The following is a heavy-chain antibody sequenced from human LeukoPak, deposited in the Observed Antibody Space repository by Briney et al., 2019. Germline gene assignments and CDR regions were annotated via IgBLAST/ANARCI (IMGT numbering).Heavy chain of an antibody. Sequence: SETLSLTCAVYGGSFSGYYWSWIRQPPGKGLEWIGEINHSGSTNYNPSLKSRGTISVDTSKNQFSLKLSSVTAADTAVYYCARGYLLWFGELLYYYYYGMDVWGQGTTVTVSS. V-gene: IGHV4-34*01. D-gene: IGHD3-10*01. J-gene: IGHJ6*02. CDR3: ARGYLLWFGELLYYYYYGMDV. CDR2: INHSGST. CDR1: GGSFSGYY.